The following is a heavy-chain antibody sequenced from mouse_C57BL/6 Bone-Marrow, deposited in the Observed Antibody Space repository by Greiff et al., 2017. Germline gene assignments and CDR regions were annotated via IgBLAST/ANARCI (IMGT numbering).Heavy chain of an antibody. J-gene: IGHJ4*01. CDR1: GFSLTSYG. V-gene: IGHV2-5*01. Sequence: VQRVESGPGLVQPSQSLSITCTVSGFSLTSYGVHWVRQSPGKGLEWLGVIWRGGSTDYNAAFMSRLSITKDNSKSQVFFKMNSLQADDTAIYYCAIHYYGSSYDYAMDYWGQGTSVTVSS. CDR3: AIHYYGSSYDYAMDY. CDR2: IWRGGST. D-gene: IGHD1-1*01.